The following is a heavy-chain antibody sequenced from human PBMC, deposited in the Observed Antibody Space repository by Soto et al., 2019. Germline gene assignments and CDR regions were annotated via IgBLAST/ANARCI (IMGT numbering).Heavy chain of an antibody. J-gene: IGHJ4*02. CDR3: ARETGLRSSGWSYDFDF. CDR2: ISGSGGTI. Sequence: EVQLVESGGGMVQPGGSLRVSCAASGFTLSSYSMRWVRQAPGKGLEWVSYISGSGGTIYYADSVKGRFTISRDNAKTSLSVQMNSLRDEDTAVYFCARETGLRSSGWSYDFDFWGQGTRVTVSS. CDR1: GFTLSSYS. V-gene: IGHV3-48*02. D-gene: IGHD6-19*01.